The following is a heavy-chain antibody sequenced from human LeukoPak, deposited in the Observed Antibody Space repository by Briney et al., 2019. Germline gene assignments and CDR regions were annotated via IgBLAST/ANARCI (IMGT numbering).Heavy chain of an antibody. Sequence: PSETLSLTCTVSGGSISSYYWSWIRQPPGKGLEWIGYIYYNGSTNYNPSLKSRVTISVDTSKNQFSLKPSSVTAADTAVYYCARISGYSSGWLSPFDYWGQGTLVTVSS. V-gene: IGHV4-59*01. J-gene: IGHJ4*02. CDR2: IYYNGST. CDR3: ARISGYSSGWLSPFDY. CDR1: GGSISSYY. D-gene: IGHD6-19*01.